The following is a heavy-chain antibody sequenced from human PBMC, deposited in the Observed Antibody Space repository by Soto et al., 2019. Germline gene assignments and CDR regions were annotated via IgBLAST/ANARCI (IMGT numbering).Heavy chain of an antibody. CDR3: ARSGRGYGRAARPPDY. Sequence: SGNLSLTRAVFCGAFSGFYLGWIRPPPRKGLEWIGEINHSGSTNYNPSLKSRVTISVDTSKNQFSLKLSSVTAADTAVYYCARSGRGYGRAARPPDYWGQGTLVTVSS. D-gene: IGHD6-6*01. CDR2: INHSGST. CDR1: CGAFSGFY. J-gene: IGHJ4*02. V-gene: IGHV4-34*01.